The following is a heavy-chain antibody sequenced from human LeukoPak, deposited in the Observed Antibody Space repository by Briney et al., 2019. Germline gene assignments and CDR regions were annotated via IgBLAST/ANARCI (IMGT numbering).Heavy chain of an antibody. V-gene: IGHV4-34*01. J-gene: IGHJ6*02. CDR3: ARVLLWFGENYCYGMDV. CDR1: GGSFSGYY. Sequence: SETLSLTCAVYGGSFSGYYWSWIRQPPGKGLEWIGEINHSGSTNYNPSLKSRVTISVDTSKNQFSLKLSSVTAADTAVYYCARVLLWFGENYCYGMDVWGQGTTVTVSS. CDR2: INHSGST. D-gene: IGHD3-10*01.